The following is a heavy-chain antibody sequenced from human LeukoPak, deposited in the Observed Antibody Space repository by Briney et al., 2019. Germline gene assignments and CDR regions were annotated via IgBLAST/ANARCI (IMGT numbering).Heavy chain of an antibody. CDR3: AKQYECRFDY. CDR2: INPNSGGT. D-gene: IGHD1/OR15-1a*01. J-gene: IGHJ4*02. Sequence: ASVKVSCKASGYTFTGYYLLWVRQAPGQGLEWMGWINPNSGGTKFAQKFQGSGTMTREPAISTAYRELSSLISHDTAVYSCAKQYECRFDYWGQGTVVTVSS. CDR1: GYTFTGYY. V-gene: IGHV1-2*02.